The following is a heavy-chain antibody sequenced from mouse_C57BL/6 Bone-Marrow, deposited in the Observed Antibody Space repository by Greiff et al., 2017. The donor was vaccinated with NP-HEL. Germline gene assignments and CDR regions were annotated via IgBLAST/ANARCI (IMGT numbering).Heavy chain of an antibody. CDR1: GYTFTSYW. CDR2: IYPGNSDT. CDR3: TRWLLRYYFDY. J-gene: IGHJ2*01. D-gene: IGHD2-3*01. V-gene: IGHV1-5*01. Sequence: VQLQQSGTVLARPGASVKMSCKTSGYTFTSYWMHWVKQRPGQGLEWIGAIYPGNSDTSYNQKFKGKAKLTAFTSASTAYMELSSLTNEDSAVYYCTRWLLRYYFDYWGQGTTLTVSS.